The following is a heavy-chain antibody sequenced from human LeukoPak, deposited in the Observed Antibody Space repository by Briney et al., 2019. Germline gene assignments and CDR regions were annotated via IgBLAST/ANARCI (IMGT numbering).Heavy chain of an antibody. CDR1: GFTFSDYY. CDR3: ARGPDGDYGDD. Sequence: HGGSVSLLCAPSGFTFSDYYMSWIRPAPGRGVELVSYISCSGSTIYSVDSVKGRFTISRDNAKNPLYLQMNSLRAEDTAVYYCARGPDGDYGDDWGQGALVSASS. J-gene: IGHJ4*02. D-gene: IGHD4-17*01. V-gene: IGHV3-11*01. CDR2: ISCSGSTI.